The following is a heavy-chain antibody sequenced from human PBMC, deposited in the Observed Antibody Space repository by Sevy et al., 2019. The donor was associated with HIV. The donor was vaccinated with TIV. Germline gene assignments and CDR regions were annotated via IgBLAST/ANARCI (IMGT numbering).Heavy chain of an antibody. CDR1: GGSISSSSYY. D-gene: IGHD3-3*01. CDR3: ARRTSGGYYDFWSGYSNNSFDP. Sequence: SETLSLTCTVSGGSISSSSYYWGWIRQPPGKGLEWIGSIYYSGSTYYNPSLKSRVTISVDTSKNQFSLKLSSVTAADTAVYYCARRTSGGYYDFWSGYSNNSFDPWGQGTLVTVSS. V-gene: IGHV4-39*01. J-gene: IGHJ5*02. CDR2: IYYSGST.